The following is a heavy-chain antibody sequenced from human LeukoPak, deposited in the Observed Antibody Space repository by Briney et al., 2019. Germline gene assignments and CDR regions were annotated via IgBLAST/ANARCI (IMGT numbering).Heavy chain of an antibody. Sequence: SETLSLTCAAYGGSFSGYFWSWIRQPPGKGLEWIGEINHSGSTNYNPSLKSRVTISVDTSKNQFSLKLSSVTAADTAVYSCARGLTTVTTFNWFDPWGQGTLVDVSS. CDR1: GGSFSGYF. CDR3: ARGLTTVTTFNWFDP. D-gene: IGHD4-17*01. V-gene: IGHV4-34*01. CDR2: INHSGST. J-gene: IGHJ5*02.